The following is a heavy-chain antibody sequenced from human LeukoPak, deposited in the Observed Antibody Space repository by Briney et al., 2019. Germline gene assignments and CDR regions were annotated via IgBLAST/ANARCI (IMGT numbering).Heavy chain of an antibody. CDR1: GGSISSYY. Sequence: TETLPLTCTVSGGSISSYYWSWIRQPAGKGLEWIGRIYTSGSTNYNPSLKSRVTMSVDTSKNQFSLNVTSVTAADTAVYYCARTTSSGWSRFFDFWSQGSLVTVSS. D-gene: IGHD6-19*01. J-gene: IGHJ4*02. V-gene: IGHV4-4*07. CDR3: ARTTSSGWSRFFDF. CDR2: IYTSGST.